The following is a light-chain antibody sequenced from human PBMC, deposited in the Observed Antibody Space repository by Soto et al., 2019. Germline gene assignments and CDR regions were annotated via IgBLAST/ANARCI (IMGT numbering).Light chain of an antibody. Sequence: QSALTQPTSVSGSPGQSITISCTGNHNDIGTYDYVSWYQQHPGRAPRLLIHGVTTRPSGISDRFSASKSGLTASLTISELQAEDEAHYYCSSYRSSDTSVVFGGGTKLTVL. J-gene: IGLJ2*01. V-gene: IGLV2-14*03. CDR1: HNDIGTYDY. CDR2: GVT. CDR3: SSYRSSDTSVV.